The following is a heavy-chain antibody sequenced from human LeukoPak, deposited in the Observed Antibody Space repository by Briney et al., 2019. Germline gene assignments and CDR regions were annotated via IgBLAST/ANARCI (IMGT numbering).Heavy chain of an antibody. CDR2: INPNGGGT. Sequence: EASVKVSCKASGYTFTGYYIHWVRQAPGQGLEYMGWINPNGGGTKYAQKFQGRVTMTRDTSTSTAYMELSSLRSDDTAVYYCARGVYSGGYAFDPWGQGTLVTVSS. J-gene: IGHJ5*02. CDR1: GYTFTGYY. D-gene: IGHD5-12*01. CDR3: ARGVYSGGYAFDP. V-gene: IGHV1-2*02.